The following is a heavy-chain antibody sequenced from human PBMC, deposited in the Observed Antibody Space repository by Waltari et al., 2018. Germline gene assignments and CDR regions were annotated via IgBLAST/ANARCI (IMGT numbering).Heavy chain of an antibody. J-gene: IGHJ5*02. V-gene: IGHV4-34*01. CDR2: INHSGTT. CDR1: GGSFSGYY. CDR3: ARGRGYCSSTSCYGRWFDP. Sequence: QVQLQQWGAGLLKPSETLSLTCAVYGGSFSGYYWSWIRQPPGKGLEWSGEINHSGTTNYNPALKSRVTISVDTSKNQFSLKLSSVTAADTAVYYCARGRGYCSSTSCYGRWFDPWGQGTLVTVSS. D-gene: IGHD2-2*01.